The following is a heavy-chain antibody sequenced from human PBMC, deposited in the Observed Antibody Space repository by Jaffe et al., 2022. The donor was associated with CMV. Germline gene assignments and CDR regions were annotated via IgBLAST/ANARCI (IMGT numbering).Heavy chain of an antibody. Sequence: QVQLVQSGAEVKKPGSSVKVSCKASGGTFSSYAISWVRQAPGQGLEWMGGIIPIFGTANYAQKFQGRVTITADESTSTAYMELSSLRSEDTAVYYCARVRRPTSGNYYYYYGMDVWGQGTTVTVSS. CDR2: IIPIFGTA. CDR3: ARVRRPTSGNYYYYYGMDV. J-gene: IGHJ6*02. V-gene: IGHV1-69*01. D-gene: IGHD1-26*01. CDR1: GGTFSSYA.